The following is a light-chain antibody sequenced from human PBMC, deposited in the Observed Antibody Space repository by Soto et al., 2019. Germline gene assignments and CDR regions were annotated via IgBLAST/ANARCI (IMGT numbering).Light chain of an antibody. Sequence: DIPMTQSPSTLSAGVGDRVTITFPASQSISSWLAWYQQKPGKAPKLLIYDASSLESGVPSRFSGSGSGTEFTLTISSLQPDDFATYYCQQYNSYSMYTFGQGTRLEIK. V-gene: IGKV1-5*01. J-gene: IGKJ5*01. CDR1: QSISSW. CDR2: DAS. CDR3: QQYNSYSMYT.